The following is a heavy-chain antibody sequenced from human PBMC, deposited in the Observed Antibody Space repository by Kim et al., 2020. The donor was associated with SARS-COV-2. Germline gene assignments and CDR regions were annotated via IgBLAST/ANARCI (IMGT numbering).Heavy chain of an antibody. Sequence: SETLSLTCTVSGGSISSSSYYWGWIRQPPGKGLEWIGSIYYSGSTYYNPSLKSRVTISVDTSKNQFSLKLSSVTAADTAVYYCARHRWTGYRYYFDYWGQGTLVTVSS. V-gene: IGHV4-39*01. J-gene: IGHJ4*02. CDR1: GGSISSSSYY. CDR3: ARHRWTGYRYYFDY. D-gene: IGHD3-9*01. CDR2: IYYSGST.